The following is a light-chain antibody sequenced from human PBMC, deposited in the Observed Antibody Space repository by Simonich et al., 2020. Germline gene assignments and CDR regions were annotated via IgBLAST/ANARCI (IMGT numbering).Light chain of an antibody. V-gene: IGLV2-14*02. CDR2: EGS. CDR1: SIDVGRYNL. J-gene: IGLJ3*02. Sequence: QSALTQPASVSGSHGQSNTISCTGTSIDVGRYNLVYWYPQHPGKAPKLMIYEGSERPSGVSHRVSGSKSGNTATLTSYGLQAEDESDYYCSSYTSSSTWVFGGGTKLTVL. CDR3: SSYTSSSTWV.